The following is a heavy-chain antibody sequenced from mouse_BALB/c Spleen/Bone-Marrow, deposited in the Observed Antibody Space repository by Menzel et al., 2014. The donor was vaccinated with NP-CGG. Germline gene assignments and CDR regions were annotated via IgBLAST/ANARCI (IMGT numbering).Heavy chain of an antibody. Sequence: EVQLQQSGAELVKPGASVKLSCTASGFNIKDTYMHWVKQRPEQGLEWIGRIDPANGNTKYDPKFQGKATITADTSSNTAYLQLSGLTSEDTAVYYCVLYYDYDVGYWGQGTTLTVSS. J-gene: IGHJ2*01. CDR3: VLYYDYDVGY. V-gene: IGHV14-3*02. D-gene: IGHD2-4*01. CDR1: GFNIKDTY. CDR2: IDPANGNT.